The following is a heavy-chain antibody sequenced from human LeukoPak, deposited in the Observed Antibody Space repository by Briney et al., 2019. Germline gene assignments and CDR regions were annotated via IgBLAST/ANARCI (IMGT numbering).Heavy chain of an antibody. J-gene: IGHJ4*02. CDR1: GFTVSSNY. CDR3: ARVSRVLGTSTLDN. D-gene: IGHD2-15*01. Sequence: PGGSLRLSCAASGFTVSSNYMSWVRQAPGKGLEWVSVIYTGGSTYYADSVKGRFTISRDYSKNTLYLQMNSLRAEDTAVYYCARVSRVLGTSTLDNWGQGTLVTVSS. V-gene: IGHV3-66*01. CDR2: IYTGGST.